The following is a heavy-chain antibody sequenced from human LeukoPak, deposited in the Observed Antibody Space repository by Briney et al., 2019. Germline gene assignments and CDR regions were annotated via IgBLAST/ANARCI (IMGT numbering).Heavy chain of an antibody. Sequence: SETLSPTCTVSGGSISSYYWSWIRQPPGEGLEWIGYIYYSGSTNYNPSLKSRVTISVDTSKNQFSLKLSSVTAADTAVYYCARHMARYSSGWYLDYWGQGTLVTVSS. CDR3: ARHMARYSSGWYLDY. J-gene: IGHJ4*02. CDR2: IYYSGST. D-gene: IGHD6-19*01. V-gene: IGHV4-59*08. CDR1: GGSISSYY.